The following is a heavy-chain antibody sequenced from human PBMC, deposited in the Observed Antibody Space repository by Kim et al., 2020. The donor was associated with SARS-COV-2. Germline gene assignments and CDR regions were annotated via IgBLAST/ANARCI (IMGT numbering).Heavy chain of an antibody. V-gene: IGHV3-15*01. D-gene: IGHD6-25*01. J-gene: IGHJ5*02. Sequence: GGSLRLSCAASGFSFRNGWMSWVRQAPGKGLEWVGRIKSKTDGETTEYAAPMKGRFTISRDDSKNTLFLQMNSLKTEDTAMYYCTTLINVAARGSWGLGTLVTVSS. CDR2: IKSKTDGETT. CDR1: GFSFRNGW. CDR3: TTLINVAARGS.